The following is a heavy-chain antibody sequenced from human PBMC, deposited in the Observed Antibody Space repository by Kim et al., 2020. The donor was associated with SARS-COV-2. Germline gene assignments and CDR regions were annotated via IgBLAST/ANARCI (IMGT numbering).Heavy chain of an antibody. V-gene: IGHV3-7*03. CDR2: SEK. J-gene: IGHJ4*02. CDR3: ARGGAAQGY. D-gene: IGHD6-6*01. Sequence: SEKYYVESVKGRFTISRDNAKNSLYLQMNSLRAEDTAVYYCARGGAAQGYWGQGTLVTVSS.